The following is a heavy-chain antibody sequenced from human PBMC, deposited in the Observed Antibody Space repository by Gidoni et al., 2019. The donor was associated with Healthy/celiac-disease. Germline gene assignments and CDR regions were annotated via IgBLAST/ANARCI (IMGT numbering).Heavy chain of an antibody. CDR2: IYYSGST. CDR3: ARDRGSGSYPNWFDP. CDR1: GGPISSYY. Sequence: QVQLQESGPGLVKPSETLSLTCTVSGGPISSYYWSWIRQPPGKGLEWIGYIYYSGSTKYNPSLKSRVTISVDTSKNQFSLKLSSVTAADTAVYYCARDRGSGSYPNWFDPWGQGTLVTVSS. D-gene: IGHD3-10*01. V-gene: IGHV4-59*01. J-gene: IGHJ5*02.